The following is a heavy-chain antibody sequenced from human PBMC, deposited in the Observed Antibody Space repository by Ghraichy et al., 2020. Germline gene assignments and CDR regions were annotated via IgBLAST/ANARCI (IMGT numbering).Heavy chain of an antibody. J-gene: IGHJ4*02. D-gene: IGHD2-21*01. CDR2: IDPSGGGT. V-gene: IGHV1-46*01. CDR1: GYTFTRYY. Sequence: ASVKVSCKASGYTFTRYYMHWVRQAPGQGLEWMGVIDPSGGGTTYAQKFQGRLTMTRDTSTSAVHMELSSLRSEDTAVYYCARLNGGVPVAPTDYWGQGTLVTVSS. CDR3: ARLNGGVPVAPTDY.